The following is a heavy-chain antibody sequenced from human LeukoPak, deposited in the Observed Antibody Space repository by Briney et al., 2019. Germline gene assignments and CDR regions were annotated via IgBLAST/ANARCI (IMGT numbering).Heavy chain of an antibody. CDR2: IYYSGST. J-gene: IGHJ6*02. D-gene: IGHD2-21*02. Sequence: SETLSLTCTVSGGSVSSGSYYWSWIRQPPGKGLEWIGYIYYSGSTNYNPSLKSRVTISVDTSKNQFSLKLSSVTAADTAVYYCARGGGPMTSYYYYGMDVWGQGTTVTVSS. V-gene: IGHV4-61*01. CDR3: ARGGGPMTSYYYYGMDV. CDR1: GGSVSSGSYY.